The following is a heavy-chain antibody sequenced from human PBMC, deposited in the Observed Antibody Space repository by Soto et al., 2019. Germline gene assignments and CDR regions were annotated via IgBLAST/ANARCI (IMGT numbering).Heavy chain of an antibody. V-gene: IGHV3-33*01. CDR1: GFTFSSYG. CDR2: IWFDGSDK. J-gene: IGHJ3*02. CDR3: ARLYCSSTSCYSVGAFDI. D-gene: IGHD2-2*01. Sequence: GGSLRLSCAASGFTFSSYGMHWVRQAPGKGLEWVALIWFDGSDKYYTDSVKGRFTISRDNSKSTLYLQMNSLRAEDTAVYYCARLYCSSTSCYSVGAFDIRGQGTMVTV.